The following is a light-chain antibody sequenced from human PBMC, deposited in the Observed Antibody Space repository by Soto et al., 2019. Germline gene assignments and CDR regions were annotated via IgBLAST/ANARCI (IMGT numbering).Light chain of an antibody. J-gene: IGKJ1*01. CDR2: DAS. CDR3: QQYTSYSWT. V-gene: IGKV1-5*01. CDR1: QSISSW. Sequence: DIQVTQSPPPLSASVGDRVTITCRASQSISSWLAWYQQKPGKAPQILIYDASTLKSGVPSRFSASGSGTEFTLIISRLQPDDFATYYCQQYTSYSWTFAQGTK.